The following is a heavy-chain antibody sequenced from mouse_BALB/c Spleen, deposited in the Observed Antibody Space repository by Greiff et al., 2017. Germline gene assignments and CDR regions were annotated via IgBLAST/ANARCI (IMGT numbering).Heavy chain of an antibody. CDR3: AREGEYSYYFDY. V-gene: IGHV3-5*02. CDR2: IYYSGTI. CDR1: GISITTGNYR. J-gene: IGHJ2*01. D-gene: IGHD5-2*01. Sequence: EVQLVESGPGLVKPSQTVSLTCTVTGISITTGNYRWSWIRQFPGNKLEWIGYIYYSGTITYNPSLTSRTTITRDTSKNQFFLAMNSLTAEDTATYSCAREGEYSYYFDYWGQGTTLTVSS.